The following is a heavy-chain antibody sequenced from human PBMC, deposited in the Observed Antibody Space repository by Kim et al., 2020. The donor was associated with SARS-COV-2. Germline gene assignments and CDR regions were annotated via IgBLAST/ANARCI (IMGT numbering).Heavy chain of an antibody. J-gene: IGHJ4*01. D-gene: IGHD3-22*01. V-gene: IGHV4-59*08. CDR2: IYHSGTT. CDR1: GGPLISFY. CDR3: ARLPLIYDTTSGYSAY. Sequence: SETLSLTCTVSGGPLISFYWSWIRQPPGRGLEWIGYIYHSGTTTYNPSLKSRVSISADTSKNYFSLNLTSVTAADTAVYYCARLPLIYDTTSGYSAYWG.